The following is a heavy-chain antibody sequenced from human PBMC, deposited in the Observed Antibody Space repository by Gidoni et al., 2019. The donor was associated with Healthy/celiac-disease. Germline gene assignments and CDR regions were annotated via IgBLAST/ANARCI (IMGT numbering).Heavy chain of an antibody. CDR1: GFTFSNYS. V-gene: IGHV3-21*01. CDR3: ARDRTQGTMIDY. CDR2: ISSSSSYI. D-gene: IGHD1-1*01. J-gene: IGHJ4*02. Sequence: EVQLVESGGGLVKPGGSLRLSCAASGFTFSNYSMNWVRQAPGKGLEWVSSISSSSSYIYYADSVKGRFTISRDNAKNSLYLQMNSLRAEDTAVYYCARDRTQGTMIDYWGQGTLVTVSS.